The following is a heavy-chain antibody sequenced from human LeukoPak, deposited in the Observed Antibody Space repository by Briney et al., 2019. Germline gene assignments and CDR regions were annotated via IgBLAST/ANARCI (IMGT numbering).Heavy chain of an antibody. J-gene: IGHJ5*02. V-gene: IGHV1-69*13. Sequence: AASVKVSCKASGGTFSSYAISWVRQAPGQGLEWMGGIIPIFGTANYAQKFQGRVTITADESTSTAYMELSSLRSEDTAVYYCARSPQSGYWKDNWFDPWGQGTLVTVSS. CDR3: ARSPQSGYWKDNWFDP. CDR1: GGTFSSYA. D-gene: IGHD3-3*01. CDR2: IIPIFGTA.